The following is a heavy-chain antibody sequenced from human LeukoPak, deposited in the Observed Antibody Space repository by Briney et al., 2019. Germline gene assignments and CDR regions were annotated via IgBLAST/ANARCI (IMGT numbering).Heavy chain of an antibody. CDR1: GGSISSSSYY. D-gene: IGHD6-19*01. CDR3: AKRSAESSGYFDY. CDR2: IYYSGST. V-gene: IGHV4-39*07. J-gene: IGHJ4*01. Sequence: SETLSLTCAVSGGSISSSSYYWGWIRQPPGKGLEWLGSIYYSGSTYYNPSLKSRVTISVDTSKNQFSLKLSSVTAADTAVYYCAKRSAESSGYFDYWGQGTLVTVSS.